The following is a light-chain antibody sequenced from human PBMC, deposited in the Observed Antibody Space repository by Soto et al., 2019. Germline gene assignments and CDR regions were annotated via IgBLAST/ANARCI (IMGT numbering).Light chain of an antibody. CDR3: QQYNSYSPYT. V-gene: IGKV1-5*01. J-gene: IGKJ2*01. CDR2: DAS. Sequence: DIQMTQSPSTLSASVGDRVTITCRASQSISSWLAWYQQKPGKAPKLLIYDASRLESGVPSRFSGSGSGTDFTLTISSLQPDDFETYYCQQYNSYSPYTFGQGTKLEIK. CDR1: QSISSW.